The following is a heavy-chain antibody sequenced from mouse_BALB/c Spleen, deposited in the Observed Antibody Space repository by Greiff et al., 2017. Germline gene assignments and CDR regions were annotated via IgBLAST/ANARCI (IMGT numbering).Heavy chain of an antibody. CDR1: GFTFSSYW. J-gene: IGHJ1*01. CDR3: TRYYGSSRYWYFDV. CDR2: IRLKSDNYAT. V-gene: IGHV6-6*02. D-gene: IGHD1-1*01. Sequence: EVKLMESGGGLVQPGGSMKLSCVASGFTFSSYWMSWVRQSPEKGLEWVAEIRLKSDNYATHYAESVKGKFTISRDDSKSRLYLQMNSLRAEDTGIYYCTRYYGSSRYWYFDVWGAGTTVTVSS.